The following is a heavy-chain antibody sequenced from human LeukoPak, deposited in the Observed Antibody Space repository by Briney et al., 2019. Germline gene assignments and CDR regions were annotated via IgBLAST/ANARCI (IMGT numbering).Heavy chain of an antibody. J-gene: IGHJ4*02. V-gene: IGHV3-49*03. D-gene: IGHD4-23*01. CDR3: SRDDDYGGPFDY. CDR1: GFPFGDSP. Sequence: QPGRSLRLSCTASGFPFGDSPRRWFRQAPGEGLEWVGFIRIKAYGGTTEYAASVKGRFTISRDDSKSIAYLQMNSLKTDDTAVYYCSRDDDYGGPFDYWGQGTLVTVSS. CDR2: IRIKAYGGTT.